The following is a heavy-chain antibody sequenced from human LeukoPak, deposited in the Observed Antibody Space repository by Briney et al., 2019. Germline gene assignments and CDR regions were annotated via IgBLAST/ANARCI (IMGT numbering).Heavy chain of an antibody. D-gene: IGHD5/OR15-5a*01. CDR3: AKIPDVSDY. Sequence: GGSQRLSCAVSGFTFSSYAMIWVRQAPGRGLVWVSSIGASGDSIYYTDSVKGRFTISRDNSKNTLYLQMSSLRVEDTAVYYCAKIPDVSDYWGQGTLVTVSS. CDR2: IGASGDSI. CDR1: GFTFSSYA. J-gene: IGHJ4*02. V-gene: IGHV3-23*01.